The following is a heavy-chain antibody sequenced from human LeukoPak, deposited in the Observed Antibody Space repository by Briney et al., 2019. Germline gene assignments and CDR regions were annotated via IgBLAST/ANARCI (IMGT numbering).Heavy chain of an antibody. CDR2: INHSGST. CDR3: AREEGESYGDWFDP. J-gene: IGHJ5*02. V-gene: IGHV4-34*01. Sequence: GSLRLSCAASGFTFTNYAMSWIRQPPGKGLEWIGEINHSGSTNYNPSLKSRVTISVDTTKNQFSLKLSSVTAADTAVYYCAREEGESYGDWFDPWGQGTLVTVSS. D-gene: IGHD4-17*01. CDR1: GFTFTNYA.